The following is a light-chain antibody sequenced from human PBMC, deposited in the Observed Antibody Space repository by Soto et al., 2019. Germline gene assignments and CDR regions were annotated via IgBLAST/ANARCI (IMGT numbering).Light chain of an antibody. V-gene: IGKV2-28*01. CDR2: LGS. Sequence: DIVMTQSPLSLPVTPGEPASISCRSSQSLLHSNGYNYLDWYLQKPGQSPQLLIYLGSNRASGVPDRFNGSGSGTDFTLKISRVEAEDVGVYYCMQALQTPIGQGTRLEIK. J-gene: IGKJ5*01. CDR1: QSLLHSNGYNY. CDR3: MQALQTP.